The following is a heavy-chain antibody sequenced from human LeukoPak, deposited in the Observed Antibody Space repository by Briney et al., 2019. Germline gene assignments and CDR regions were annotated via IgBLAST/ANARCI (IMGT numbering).Heavy chain of an antibody. CDR3: AREVMDNLRFDY. D-gene: IGHD1-14*01. J-gene: IGHJ4*02. Sequence: GASVKVSCKASGYTFTSYYMHWVRQAPGQGLEWMGIINPSGGDTSYAQKFQVRLTMTRDTSTNTVYMELTSLRSEDTAVYYCAREVMDNLRFDYWGQGTLVTVSS. CDR1: GYTFTSYY. CDR2: INPSGGDT. V-gene: IGHV1-46*01.